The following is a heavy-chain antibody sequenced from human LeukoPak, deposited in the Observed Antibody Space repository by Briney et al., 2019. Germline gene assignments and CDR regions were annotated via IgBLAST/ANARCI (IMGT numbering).Heavy chain of an antibody. CDR1: GFTFSSYS. D-gene: IGHD3-10*01. CDR2: ISSGSSYI. J-gene: IGHJ4*02. CDR3: ARLMVRGVIPLYFDY. V-gene: IGHV3-21*01. Sequence: AGGSLRLSCAASGFTFSSYSMNWVRQAPGKGLEWVSSISSGSSYIYYADSVKGRFTISRDNAKNSLYLQMNSLRAEDTAVYYCARLMVRGVIPLYFDYWGQGTLVTVSS.